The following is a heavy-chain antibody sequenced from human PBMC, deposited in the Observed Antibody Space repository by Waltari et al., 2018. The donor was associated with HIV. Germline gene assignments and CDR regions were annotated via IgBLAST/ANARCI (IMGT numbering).Heavy chain of an antibody. CDR2: ITSDADKK. D-gene: IGHD3-16*01. J-gene: IGHJ4*02. CDR3: TRTFGVVWGAPRFFDY. V-gene: IGHV3-23*04. CDR1: GFTFTDLA. Sequence: EVRLVESGGKIVPPGGSLRLSCAVYGFTFTDLALNRVRQAPGQGLQWVSSITSDADKKFYADALKGRATVSRANFKNTLLLEITNLRVEETGTYYCTRTFGVVWGAPRFFDYWGRGTLVFVSS.